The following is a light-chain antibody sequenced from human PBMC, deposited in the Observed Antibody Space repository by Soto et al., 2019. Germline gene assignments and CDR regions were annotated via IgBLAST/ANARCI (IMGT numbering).Light chain of an antibody. V-gene: IGKV3-11*01. CDR2: DAS. CDR3: QQRSNWPPT. Sequence: EIVLTQSQATLSLSPGERATLSCRASQSVSSYLAWYQQKPGQAPRLLIYDASNRATGIPARFSGSGSGTDFTLTIISLEPEDSAVYYCQQRSNWPPTFGQGTKLEIK. CDR1: QSVSSY. J-gene: IGKJ2*01.